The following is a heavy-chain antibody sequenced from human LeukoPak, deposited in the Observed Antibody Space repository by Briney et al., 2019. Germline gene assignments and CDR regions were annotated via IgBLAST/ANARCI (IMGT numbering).Heavy chain of an antibody. Sequence: ASVKVSCKASGYTFTGYYMHWVRQAPGQGLGWMGGSSLNSGGTNYAQKSEGRVTMTRDTSISTAYMELSRLRSDATAVYYCARGHRITIFGGPLGYFQHWGQGTLVTVSS. J-gene: IGHJ1*01. V-gene: IGHV1-2*02. CDR3: ARGHRITIFGGPLGYFQH. CDR2: SSLNSGGT. CDR1: GYTFTGYY. D-gene: IGHD3-3*01.